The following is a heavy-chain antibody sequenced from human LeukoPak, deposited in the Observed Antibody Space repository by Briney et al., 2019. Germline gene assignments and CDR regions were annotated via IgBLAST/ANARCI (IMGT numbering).Heavy chain of an antibody. D-gene: IGHD3-22*01. CDR2: INHSGST. Sequence: PSETLSLTCAVYGGSFSGYYWSWIRQPPGKGLEWIGEINHSGSTNYNPSLKRRVTISVDTSKNQFSLKLSSVTAADTAVYYCARGLYYYDSSGYYPSIPYYYYYYMDVWGKGTTVTVSS. V-gene: IGHV4-34*01. CDR1: GGSFSGYY. CDR3: ARGLYYYDSSGYYPSIPYYYYYYMDV. J-gene: IGHJ6*03.